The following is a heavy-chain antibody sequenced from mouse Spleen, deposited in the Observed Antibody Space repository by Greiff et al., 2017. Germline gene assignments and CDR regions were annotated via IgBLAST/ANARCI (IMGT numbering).Heavy chain of an antibody. Sequence: QVQLKQSGAELVRPGTSVKVSCKASGYAFTNYLIEWVKQRPGQGLEWIGVINPGSGGTNYNEKFKGKATLTADKSSSTAYMQLSSLTSDDSAVYFCAKGLRPYYFDYWGQGTTLTVSS. J-gene: IGHJ2*01. CDR3: AKGLRPYYFDY. D-gene: IGHD2-4*01. CDR2: INPGSGGT. V-gene: IGHV1-54*01. CDR1: GYAFTNYL.